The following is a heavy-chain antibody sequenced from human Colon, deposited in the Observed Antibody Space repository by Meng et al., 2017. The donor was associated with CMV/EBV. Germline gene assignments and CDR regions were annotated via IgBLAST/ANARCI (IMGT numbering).Heavy chain of an antibody. D-gene: IGHD5-12*01. V-gene: IGHV1-18*01. Sequence: GYTLSSYGSSWVGQAPGQGREWMGWISTYNGNTDYAKKFQGRVTMTTDTLTRTAYMELTSLKSDDTAVFYCARAREVGYSAYDYYDFWGQGTLVTVSS. CDR2: ISTYNGNT. CDR1: GYTLSSYG. CDR3: ARAREVGYSAYDYYDF. J-gene: IGHJ4*02.